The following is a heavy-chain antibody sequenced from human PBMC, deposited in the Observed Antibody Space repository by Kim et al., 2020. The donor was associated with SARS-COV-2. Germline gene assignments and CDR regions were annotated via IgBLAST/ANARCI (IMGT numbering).Heavy chain of an antibody. J-gene: IGHJ4*02. CDR3: ARVDEWITTRSWGADGAYFGY. V-gene: IGHV1-69*13. Sequence: SVKVSCKASGVTFTNYAISWVRQAPGQGLEWMGGLIPVSGTANYAQKFQGRATITADESTNTVYLELNSLTFDDTAMYYCARVDEWITTRSWGADGAYFGYWGQGSLVTVSS. D-gene: IGHD6-6*01. CDR1: GVTFTNYA. CDR2: LIPVSGTA.